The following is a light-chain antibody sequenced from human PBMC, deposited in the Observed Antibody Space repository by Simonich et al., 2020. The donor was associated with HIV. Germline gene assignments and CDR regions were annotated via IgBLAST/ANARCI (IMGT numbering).Light chain of an antibody. Sequence: DIQMTQSPSTLSASVGDRVTITCRASQSISNWLAWYQQKPGKAPKVLIYKAFSLESGVPSRVSGSGSGTEFTLTISSLQPDDFATYFCQQYSNYSRTFGQGTKVDIK. CDR2: KAF. V-gene: IGKV1-5*03. CDR3: QQYSNYSRT. J-gene: IGKJ1*01. CDR1: QSISNW.